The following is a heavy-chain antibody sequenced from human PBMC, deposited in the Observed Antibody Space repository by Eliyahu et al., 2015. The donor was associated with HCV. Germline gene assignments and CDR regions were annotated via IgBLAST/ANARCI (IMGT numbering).Heavy chain of an antibody. CDR3: ARALAATYYYYGMDV. J-gene: IGHJ6*02. D-gene: IGHD2-15*01. Sequence: TFSSYAISWVRQAPGQGLEWMGGIIPIFGTANYAQKFQGRVTITADESTSTAYMELSSLRSEDTAVYYCARALAATYYYYGMDVWGQGTTVTVSS. CDR1: TFSSYA. CDR2: IIPIFGTA. V-gene: IGHV1-69*01.